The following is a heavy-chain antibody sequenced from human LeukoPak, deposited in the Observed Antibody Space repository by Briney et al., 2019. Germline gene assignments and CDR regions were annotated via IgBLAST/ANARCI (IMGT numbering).Heavy chain of an antibody. CDR1: GYSISSGYY. CDR3: ARDRSSSWSAIHWFDP. CDR2: IYHSGST. J-gene: IGHJ5*02. D-gene: IGHD6-13*01. V-gene: IGHV4-38-2*02. Sequence: SETLSLTCTVSGYSISSGYYWGWIRQPPGKGLEWIGSIYHSGSTYYNPSLKSRVTISVDTSKNQFSLKLSSVTAADTAVYYCARDRSSSWSAIHWFDPWGQGTLVTVSS.